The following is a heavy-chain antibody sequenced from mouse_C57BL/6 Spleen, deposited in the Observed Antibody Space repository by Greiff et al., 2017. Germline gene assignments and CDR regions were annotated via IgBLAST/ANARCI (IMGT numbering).Heavy chain of an antibody. CDR3: ARYPPYYYGSSSFDY. J-gene: IGHJ2*01. CDR1: GYTFTSYW. CDR2: IDPSDSYT. D-gene: IGHD1-1*01. V-gene: IGHV1-50*01. Sequence: QVQLQQSGAELVKPGASVKLSCKASGYTFTSYWMQWVKQRPGQGLEWIGEIDPSDSYTNYNQKFKGKATLTVDTSSSTAYMQLSSLTSEDSAVYYCARYPPYYYGSSSFDYWGQGTTLTVSS.